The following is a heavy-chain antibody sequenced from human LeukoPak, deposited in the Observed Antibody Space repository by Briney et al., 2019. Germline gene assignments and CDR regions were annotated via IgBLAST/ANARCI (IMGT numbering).Heavy chain of an antibody. D-gene: IGHD3-3*01. Sequence: GGSLRLSCAASGFTFRNYAMSWVRQAPGKGLEWVSEISGSGSSTYYADSVKGRFTISRDNSKNTVYLQMKSLRAEDTAVYFCAKDWADFWSGYFLFDYWGQGTLVTVSS. CDR3: AKDWADFWSGYFLFDY. CDR2: ISGSGSST. CDR1: GFTFRNYA. V-gene: IGHV3-23*01. J-gene: IGHJ4*02.